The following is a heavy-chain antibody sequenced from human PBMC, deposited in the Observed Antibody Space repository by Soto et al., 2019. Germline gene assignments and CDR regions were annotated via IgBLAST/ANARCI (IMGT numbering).Heavy chain of an antibody. CDR1: GGSISRGCYS. CDR3: ARDKITGLFDY. CDR2: INHSGST. V-gene: IGHV4-30-2*01. D-gene: IGHD2-8*02. Sequence: PSETLSLTCAVSGGSISRGCYSWSWIRQPPGKGLEWIGDINHSGSTNYNPSLKSRVTISVDTSKNQFSLKLTSVTAADTAVYYCARDKITGLFDYWGQGTLVTVSS. J-gene: IGHJ4*02.